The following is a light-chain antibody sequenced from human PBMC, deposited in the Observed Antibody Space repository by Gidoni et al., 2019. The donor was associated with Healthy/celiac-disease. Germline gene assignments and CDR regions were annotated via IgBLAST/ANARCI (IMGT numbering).Light chain of an antibody. CDR3: QQRSNRPWT. V-gene: IGKV3-11*01. CDR1: QSVSSY. J-gene: IGKJ1*01. Sequence: EIVLTQSPATLSLSPGERATLSCRASQSVSSYLAWYQQKPGQAPRLLIYEASNRATGIPDRFSGSGSGTDFTLTISSLEPEDVAVYYCQQRSNRPWTFGQGTKVEIK. CDR2: EAS.